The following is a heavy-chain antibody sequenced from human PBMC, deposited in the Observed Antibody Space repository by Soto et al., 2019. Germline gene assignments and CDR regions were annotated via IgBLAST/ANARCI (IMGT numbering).Heavy chain of an antibody. CDR1: GFTFSSYS. CDR2: ISSSSSTI. V-gene: IGHV3-48*01. J-gene: IGHJ6*03. D-gene: IGHD1-1*01. Sequence: GGSLRLSCAASGFTFSSYSMNWVRQAPGKGLEWVSYISSSSSTIYYADSVKGRFTISRDNAKNSLYLQMNSLRAEDTAAYYCARVGQLERRWAGYYYYYMDVWGKGTTVTVSS. CDR3: ARVGQLERRWAGYYYYYMDV.